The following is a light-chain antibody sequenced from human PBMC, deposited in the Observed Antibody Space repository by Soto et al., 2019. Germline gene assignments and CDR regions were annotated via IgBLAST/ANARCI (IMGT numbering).Light chain of an antibody. V-gene: IGKV2-28*01. CDR3: MQALQTPRT. Sequence: DIVMTQSPLSLPVTPGEPACISCRSSQSLLHSNGYNYLDWYLQKPGQSPQLLIYLGSYRASGVPDRFSGSGSGTNFTLTISTVEAEDVGVYYCMQALQTPRTFGQGTKVEVK. CDR2: LGS. J-gene: IGKJ1*01. CDR1: QSLLHSNGYNY.